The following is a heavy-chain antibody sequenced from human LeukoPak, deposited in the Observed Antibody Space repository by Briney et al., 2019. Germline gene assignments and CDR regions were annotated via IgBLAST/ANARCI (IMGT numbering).Heavy chain of an antibody. CDR1: GYTFTSYG. D-gene: IGHD3-10*01. V-gene: IGHV1-18*01. CDR3: ARTFLTYYYGSGSYYNENPTYFDY. Sequence: ASVKVSCKAPGYTFTSYGISWVRQAPGQGLEWMGWISAYNGNTNYAQKLQGRVTMTTDTSTSTAYMELRSLRSDDTAVYYCARTFLTYYYGSGSYYNENPTYFDYWGQRTLVTVSS. J-gene: IGHJ4*02. CDR2: ISAYNGNT.